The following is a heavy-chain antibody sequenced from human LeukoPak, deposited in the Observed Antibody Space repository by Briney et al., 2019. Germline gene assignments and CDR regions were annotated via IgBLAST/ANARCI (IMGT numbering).Heavy chain of an antibody. Sequence: SETLSLTCTVSGGSISNKYWSWIRQPAGKGLEWIGYIYYSGSTNYNPSLKSRVTISVDTSKNQFSLKLSSVTAADTAVYYCARERAVTTYYYFDYWGQGTLVTVSS. CDR2: IYYSGST. CDR3: ARERAVTTYYYFDY. CDR1: GGSISNKY. J-gene: IGHJ4*02. V-gene: IGHV4-59*01. D-gene: IGHD4-17*01.